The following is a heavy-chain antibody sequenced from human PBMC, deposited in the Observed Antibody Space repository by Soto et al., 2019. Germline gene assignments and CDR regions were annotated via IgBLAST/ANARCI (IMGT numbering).Heavy chain of an antibody. CDR2: ITPFVDTS. D-gene: IGHD1-26*01. V-gene: IGHV1-69*06. Sequence: QVRLVQSGAEVKKPGSSVKVSCTVSGGTFSKYSLSWVRQTPGQGLEWMGGITPFVDTSNYAQRFLGRVTISADNSPNISFWEVGGIKAADTALYSVAGTCKCNGSSAYSRHYYGMDVWGQGTTVTVSS. CDR1: GGTFSKYS. CDR3: AGTCKCNGSSAYSRHYYGMDV. J-gene: IGHJ6*02.